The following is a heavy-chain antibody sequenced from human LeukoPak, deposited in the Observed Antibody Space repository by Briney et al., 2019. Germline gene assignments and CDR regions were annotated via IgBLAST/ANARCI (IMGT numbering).Heavy chain of an antibody. CDR1: GWSFSGYY. V-gene: IGHV4-34*01. Sequence: SETLSLTCAVYGWSFSGYYWSWIRQPPGKGLEWIGEINHSGSTNYNPSLKSRVTISVDTYKNQFSLKLSSVTAADTAVYYCASDSPLRSTVDYWGQGTLVTVSS. J-gene: IGHJ4*02. CDR2: INHSGST. CDR3: ASDSPLRSTVDY. D-gene: IGHD3-16*01.